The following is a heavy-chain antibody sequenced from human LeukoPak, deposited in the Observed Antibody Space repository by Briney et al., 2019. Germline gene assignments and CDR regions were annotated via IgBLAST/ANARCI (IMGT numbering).Heavy chain of an antibody. CDR3: ARFVAVAGPRYFDL. J-gene: IGHJ2*01. D-gene: IGHD6-19*01. CDR2: INHSGST. Sequence: PSETLSLTCAVYGGSFSGYYWSWIRQPPGKGLEWIGEINHSGSTNYNPSLKSRVTISVDTSKNQFSLKLSSVTAADTAVYYCARFVAVAGPRYFDLWGRGTLVTVSS. CDR1: GGSFSGYY. V-gene: IGHV4-34*01.